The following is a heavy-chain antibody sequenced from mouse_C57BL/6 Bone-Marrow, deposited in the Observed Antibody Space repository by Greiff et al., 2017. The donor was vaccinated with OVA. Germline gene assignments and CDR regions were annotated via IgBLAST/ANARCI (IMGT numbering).Heavy chain of an antibody. J-gene: IGHJ3*01. Sequence: QVQLQQSGAELVRPGASVKLSCKASGYTFTDYYINWVKQRPGQGLEWIARIYPGSGNTYYNEKFKGKATLTAEKSSSTAYMQLSSLTSEDSAVYFCAREGSSGYVRFAYWGQGTLVTVSA. CDR3: AREGSSGYVRFAY. CDR2: IYPGSGNT. D-gene: IGHD3-2*02. CDR1: GYTFTDYY. V-gene: IGHV1-76*01.